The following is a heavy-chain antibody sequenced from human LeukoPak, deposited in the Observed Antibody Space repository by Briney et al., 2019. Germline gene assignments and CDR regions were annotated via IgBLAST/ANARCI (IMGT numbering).Heavy chain of an antibody. Sequence: PGGSLRLSCAASGFTFSSYAMSWVRQAPGKGLEWVSAIGGSGGSTYYADSVKGRFTISRDNSKNTLYLQMNSLRAEDTAVYYCAKEAMVRGVISARQYYFDYWGQGTLVTVSS. CDR1: GFTFSSYA. CDR3: AKEAMVRGVISARQYYFDY. CDR2: IGGSGGST. D-gene: IGHD3-10*01. J-gene: IGHJ4*02. V-gene: IGHV3-23*01.